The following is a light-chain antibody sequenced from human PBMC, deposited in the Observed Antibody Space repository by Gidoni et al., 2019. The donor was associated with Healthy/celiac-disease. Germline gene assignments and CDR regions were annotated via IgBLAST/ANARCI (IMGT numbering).Light chain of an antibody. J-gene: IGKJ5*01. CDR2: AAS. CDR3: QQANSFPRT. V-gene: IGKV1-12*01. Sequence: DIQMNQSTSSVSASVGDRVTITCRANQRISSWLAWYQQKPGKAPKLLIYAASSLQSGVPSRFCGSGSGTDFTLTISSLQPEDFATYYCQQANSFPRTFGQGTRLEIK. CDR1: QRISSW.